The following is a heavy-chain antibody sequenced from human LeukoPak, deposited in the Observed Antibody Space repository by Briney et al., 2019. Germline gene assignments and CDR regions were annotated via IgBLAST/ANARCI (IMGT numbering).Heavy chain of an antibody. Sequence: ASVKVSCKASGYTFTNFGISWVRQAPGQGLEWMGWISAYNGNTDYAQKFQGRVTMTTDTSTSTTYMELRSLTSDDTAVYYCARGRSNNDYWGQGTLVTVSS. J-gene: IGHJ4*02. CDR3: ARGRSNNDY. D-gene: IGHD4-11*01. CDR2: ISAYNGNT. CDR1: GYTFTNFG. V-gene: IGHV1-18*01.